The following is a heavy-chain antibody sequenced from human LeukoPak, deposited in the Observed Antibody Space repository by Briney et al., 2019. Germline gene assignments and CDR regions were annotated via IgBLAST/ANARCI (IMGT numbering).Heavy chain of an antibody. J-gene: IGHJ4*02. CDR3: AKQSLYDSSGHFHY. D-gene: IGHD3-22*01. CDR1: GFTFSSYA. Sequence: GGSLRLSCAASGFTFSSYAMTWVRQAPGKGLEWVSTITGSGGYTYYADSVKGRCTISRDNSKNTLFLRMNSLRAEDTAVYFCAKQSLYDSSGHFHYWGQGTLVTVSS. V-gene: IGHV3-23*01. CDR2: ITGSGGYT.